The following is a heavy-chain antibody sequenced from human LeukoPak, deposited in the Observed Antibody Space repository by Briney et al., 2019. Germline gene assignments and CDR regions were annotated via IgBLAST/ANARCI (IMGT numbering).Heavy chain of an antibody. D-gene: IGHD1-26*01. CDR2: IKQDGSEK. CDR1: VFTFSSYW. Sequence: GGSLRLSCAAPVFTFSSYWMSWVPQAPGKGLEWVANIKQDGSEKYYVDSVKGRFTVSRDNAKNSLYLQMNSLRAEDTAVYYCANLGGSYGGDYWGEGTLVTVSS. V-gene: IGHV3-7*01. CDR3: ANLGGSYGGDY. J-gene: IGHJ4*02.